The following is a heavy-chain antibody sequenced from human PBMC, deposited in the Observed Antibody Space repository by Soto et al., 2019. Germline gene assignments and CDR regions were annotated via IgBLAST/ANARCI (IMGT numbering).Heavy chain of an antibody. J-gene: IGHJ5*02. CDR1: GFTFSSYG. CDR3: ARGQEDIVVVSAAMVFNWFDP. D-gene: IGHD2-2*01. Sequence: GGSLRLSCAASGFTFSSYGMHWVRQAPGKGLEWVAVISYDGSNKYYADSVKGRFTISRDNSKNTLYLQMGSLRAEDMAVYYCARGQEDIVVVSAAMVFNWFDPWGQGTLVTVSS. V-gene: IGHV3-30*03. CDR2: ISYDGSNK.